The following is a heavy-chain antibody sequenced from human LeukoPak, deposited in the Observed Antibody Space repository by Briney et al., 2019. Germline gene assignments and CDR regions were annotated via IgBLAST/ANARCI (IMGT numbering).Heavy chain of an antibody. D-gene: IGHD3-22*01. J-gene: IGHJ4*02. CDR1: GYSISSGYY. V-gene: IGHV4-38-2*02. Sequence: ASETLSLTCTVSGYSISSGYYWGWIRQPPGKGLEWIGSIYHSGSTYYNPSLKSRVTISVDTSKNQFSLKLSSVTAADTAVYYCARDGALHSSGYCFELDSYDYWGQGTLVTVSS. CDR2: IYHSGST. CDR3: ARDGALHSSGYCFELDSYDY.